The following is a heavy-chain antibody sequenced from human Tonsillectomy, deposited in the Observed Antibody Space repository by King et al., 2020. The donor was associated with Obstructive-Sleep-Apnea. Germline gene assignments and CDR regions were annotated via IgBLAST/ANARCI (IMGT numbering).Heavy chain of an antibody. CDR3: ARFLLRGWYFDL. CDR2: ISGSSSYT. V-gene: IGHV3-11*06. D-gene: IGHD2-15*01. J-gene: IGHJ2*01. CDR1: GFTFSDYN. Sequence: VQLVESGGGLVKPGGSLRLSCAASGFTFSDYNLSWIRQAPGKGLEWVSYISGSSSYTNYAASVKGRFTISRDNAKNSLYLQMNSLRAEDTAVYYCARFLLRGWYFDLWGRGTLVTVSS.